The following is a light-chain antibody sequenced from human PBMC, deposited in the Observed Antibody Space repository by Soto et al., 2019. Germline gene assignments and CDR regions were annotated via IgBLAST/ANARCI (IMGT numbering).Light chain of an antibody. CDR1: QDIRNY. Sequence: DIQMTQSPSSLSASVGDRVTITCQASQDIRNYLNWYQQKPGKAPNLLIYDASNLETGVPSRFSGSASGTDFTLTISSLQPEDFATYYCQQSYTTAALSFGGGTKVDIK. CDR2: DAS. V-gene: IGKV1-33*01. J-gene: IGKJ4*01. CDR3: QQSYTTAALS.